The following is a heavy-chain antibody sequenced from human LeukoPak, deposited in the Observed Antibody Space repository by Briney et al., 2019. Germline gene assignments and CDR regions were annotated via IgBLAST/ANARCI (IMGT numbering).Heavy chain of an antibody. CDR1: GGSISSSNW. D-gene: IGHD3-10*01. CDR3: ARVKYYYGSGSYLHYFDY. Sequence: PSETLSLTCAVSGGSISSSNWWSWVRQPPGKGLEWIGEIYHSGSTNYNPSLKSRVTISVDKSKNQFSLKLSSVTAADTAVYYCARVKYYYGSGSYLHYFDYWGQGTLVTVSS. J-gene: IGHJ4*02. V-gene: IGHV4-4*02. CDR2: IYHSGST.